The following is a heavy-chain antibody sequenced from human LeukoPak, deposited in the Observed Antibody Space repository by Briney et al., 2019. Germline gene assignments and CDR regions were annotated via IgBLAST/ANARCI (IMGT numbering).Heavy chain of an antibody. CDR2: ISYDGSNK. J-gene: IGHJ6*02. Sequence: GGSLRLSCVASGFTFSSYGMHWVRQAPGKGLEWVAVISYDGSNKYYADSVKGRFTTSRDNSKNTLYLQMNSLRAEDTAVYYCAKGSIAAAGKDGMDVWGQGTTVTVSS. CDR3: AKGSIAAAGKDGMDV. V-gene: IGHV3-30*18. D-gene: IGHD6-13*01. CDR1: GFTFSSYG.